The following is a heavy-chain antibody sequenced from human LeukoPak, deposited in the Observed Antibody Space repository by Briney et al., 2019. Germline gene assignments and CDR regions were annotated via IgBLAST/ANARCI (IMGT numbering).Heavy chain of an antibody. CDR2: FDPEDGET. D-gene: IGHD1-26*01. CDR1: GYTLTELS. J-gene: IGHJ4*02. V-gene: IGHV1-24*01. Sequence: APVKVSCKVSGYTLTELSMHWVRQAPGKGLEWMGGFDPEDGETIYAQKFQGRVTMTEDTSTDTAYMELSSLRSEDTAVYYCATEIIVGASFDYWGQGTLVTVSS. CDR3: ATEIIVGASFDY.